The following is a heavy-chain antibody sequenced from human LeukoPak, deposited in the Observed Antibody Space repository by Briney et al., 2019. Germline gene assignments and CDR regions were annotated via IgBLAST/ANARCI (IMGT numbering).Heavy chain of an antibody. CDR2: IWYDGSNK. Sequence: PGRSLRLSCAASGFTFSSYGMHWVRQAPGKGLEWVAVIWYDGSNKYYADSVKGRFTISRDNSKNTLYLQMNSLRAEDTAVYYCARGDHGGRYFDWLLSYGMDVWGKGTTATVSS. V-gene: IGHV3-33*01. D-gene: IGHD3-9*01. CDR1: GFTFSSYG. CDR3: ARGDHGGRYFDWLLSYGMDV. J-gene: IGHJ6*04.